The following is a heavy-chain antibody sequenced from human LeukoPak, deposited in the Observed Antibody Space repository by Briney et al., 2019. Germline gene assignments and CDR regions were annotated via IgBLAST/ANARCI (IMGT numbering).Heavy chain of an antibody. CDR2: IKQDGSEK. D-gene: IGHD3-3*01. J-gene: IGHJ6*03. Sequence: PGGSLRLSCAASGFTFSSYWMSWVRQAPGKGLEWVANIKQDGSEKYYVDSVKGRFTISRDNAKNSLYLQMNSLRAEDTAVYYCARAPAYYDFWSGDYYYYMDVWGKGTTVTVSS. CDR1: GFTFSSYW. V-gene: IGHV3-7*01. CDR3: ARAPAYYDFWSGDYYYYMDV.